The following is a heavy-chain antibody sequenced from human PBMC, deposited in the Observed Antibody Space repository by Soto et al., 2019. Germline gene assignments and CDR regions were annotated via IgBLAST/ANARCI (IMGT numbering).Heavy chain of an antibody. J-gene: IGHJ4*02. CDR2: ISSRSSYI. CDR1: GFTFSSYT. D-gene: IGHD3-22*01. Sequence: EVQLVESGGGRVKPGGSLRLSWAASGFTFSSYTMNWVRQAPWLGLECVSSISSRSSYIYYADSVKGRFTISRDNAKNPVYLQRISPRAVDSDVYYCARDGGYDYDPFYYWGQGPLVNVSS. V-gene: IGHV3-21*01. CDR3: ARDGGYDYDPFYY.